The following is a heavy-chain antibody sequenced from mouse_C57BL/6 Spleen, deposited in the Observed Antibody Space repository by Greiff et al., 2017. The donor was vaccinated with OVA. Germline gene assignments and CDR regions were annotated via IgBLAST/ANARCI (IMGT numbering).Heavy chain of an antibody. Sequence: VQLQQPGAELVRPGSSVKLSCKASGYTFTSYWMDWVKQRPEQGLEWIGNIYPSDSETHYNQKFKDKATLTVDKSSSTAYMQLSSLTSEDSAVYYCARGGLGNYNDWGQGTTLTVSS. CDR2: IYPSDSET. CDR1: GYTFTSYW. J-gene: IGHJ2*01. CDR3: ARGGLGNYND. V-gene: IGHV1-61*01. D-gene: IGHD2-1*01.